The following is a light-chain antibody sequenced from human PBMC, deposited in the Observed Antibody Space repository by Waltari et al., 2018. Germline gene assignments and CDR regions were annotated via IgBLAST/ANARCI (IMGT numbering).Light chain of an antibody. CDR3: MQALQTPNT. CDR1: QSLLHSNGYNY. J-gene: IGKJ2*01. CDR2: LGS. V-gene: IGKV2-28*01. Sequence: DIVMTQSPLSLPVTPGEPASISCRSSQSLLHSNGYNYLDWYLQKPGQSPQLRIYLGSNRASGVPDRFSGSGSGIDFTLKITRVEAEDVGVYYCMQALQTPNTFGQGTKLEIK.